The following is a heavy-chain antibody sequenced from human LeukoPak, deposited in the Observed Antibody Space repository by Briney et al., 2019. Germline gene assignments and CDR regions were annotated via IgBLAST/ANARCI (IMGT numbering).Heavy chain of an antibody. V-gene: IGHV3-66*01. CDR2: IYSGGST. J-gene: IGHJ4*02. Sequence: GSLRLSCAASGFTVSSNYMSWVRQAPGKGLEWVSVIYSGGSTYCADSVKGRFTISRDNSKKTLYLQMNSLRVEDTAVYYCVRASGSFDYWGQGTLVTVSS. CDR3: VRASGSFDY. CDR1: GFTVSSNY. D-gene: IGHD3-10*01.